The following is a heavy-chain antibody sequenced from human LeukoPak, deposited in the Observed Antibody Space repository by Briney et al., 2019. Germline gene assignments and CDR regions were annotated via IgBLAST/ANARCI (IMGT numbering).Heavy chain of an antibody. CDR2: INHSGST. D-gene: IGHD3-22*01. Sequence: PSETLSLTCAVYGGSFSGYYWSWIRQPPGKGLELIGEINHSGSTNYNPSLKSRVTISVVTSKYQFSPKLSSVTAADTAVYYCARAYLTYYYDSSGYLDWFDPWGQGTLVTVSS. CDR3: ARAYLTYYYDSSGYLDWFDP. J-gene: IGHJ5*02. CDR1: GGSFSGYY. V-gene: IGHV4-34*01.